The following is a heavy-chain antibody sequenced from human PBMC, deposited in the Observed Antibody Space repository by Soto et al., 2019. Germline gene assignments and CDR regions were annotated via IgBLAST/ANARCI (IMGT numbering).Heavy chain of an antibody. V-gene: IGHV1-69*01. CDR3: ARSPGITGIRASLYAMDV. J-gene: IGHJ6*02. CDR1: GDTFNTFA. Sequence: QVQLVQSGAEVKQPGSSVRVSCKSSGDTFNTFAISWVRQAPGQGLEWMGGIIPIVGAPDYAQQFPGRFTISADEATRTAYLDLSRLRSDATAVYYCARSPGITGIRASLYAMDVLGQGTTVTVSS. D-gene: IGHD1-20*01. CDR2: IIPIVGAP.